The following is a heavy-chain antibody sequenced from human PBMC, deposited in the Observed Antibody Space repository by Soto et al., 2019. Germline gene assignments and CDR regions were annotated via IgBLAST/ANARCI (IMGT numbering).Heavy chain of an antibody. Sequence: PAETLSLTCAVYGGSFSGYYWSWIRQPPGKGLEWIGEINHSGSTNYNPSLKSRVTISVYTSKNQFSLKLSSVTAADTAVYYCARNGSYYDFWSGHYFGGGMEVWGQGTTVIVSS. V-gene: IGHV4-34*01. D-gene: IGHD3-3*01. CDR1: GGSFSGYY. CDR2: INHSGST. J-gene: IGHJ6*02. CDR3: ARNGSYYDFWSGHYFGGGMEV.